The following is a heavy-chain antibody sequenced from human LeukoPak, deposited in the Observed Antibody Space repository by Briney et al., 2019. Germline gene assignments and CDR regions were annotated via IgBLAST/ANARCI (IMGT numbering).Heavy chain of an antibody. CDR2: IYHSGST. D-gene: IGHD2-2*01. CDR1: GGSISSGGYY. V-gene: IGHV4-30-2*01. CDR3: ARTSYCSSTSCYAFDI. Sequence: PSETLSLTCTVPGGSISSGGYYWSWIRQPPGKGLEWIGYIYHSGSTYYNPSLKSRVTISVDRSKNQFSLKLSSVTAADTAVYYCARTSYCSSTSCYAFDIWGQGTMVTVSS. J-gene: IGHJ3*02.